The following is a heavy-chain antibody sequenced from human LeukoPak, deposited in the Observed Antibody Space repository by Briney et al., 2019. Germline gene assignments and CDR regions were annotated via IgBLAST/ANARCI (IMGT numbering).Heavy chain of an antibody. Sequence: GGSLRLSCAASGFTFSSYSMTWVRQAPGKGLGWVSSISSSSSYIYYADSVKGRFTISRDNAKNSLYLQMNSLRAEDTAVYYCARDESPVLVEGALDYWGQGTLVTVSS. D-gene: IGHD2-15*01. CDR1: GFTFSSYS. V-gene: IGHV3-21*01. CDR2: ISSSSSYI. J-gene: IGHJ4*02. CDR3: ARDESPVLVEGALDY.